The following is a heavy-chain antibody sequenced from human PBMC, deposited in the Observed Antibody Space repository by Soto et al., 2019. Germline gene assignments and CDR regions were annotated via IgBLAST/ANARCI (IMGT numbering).Heavy chain of an antibody. J-gene: IGHJ6*02. Sequence: QVQLVQSGAEVKKPGSSVKVSCKASGGTFSRYTFTWVRQAPGQGLEWMGRIIPILDIPNYAQNFQGRVIITADKSTSTAYMALSSLTSDDTAVYYCASHFTGVLVLGTSPPGGDNYGWDVWGQGTTVTVSS. CDR1: GGTFSRYT. D-gene: IGHD2-8*02. V-gene: IGHV1-69*02. CDR3: ASHFTGVLVLGTSPPGGDNYGWDV. CDR2: IIPILDIP.